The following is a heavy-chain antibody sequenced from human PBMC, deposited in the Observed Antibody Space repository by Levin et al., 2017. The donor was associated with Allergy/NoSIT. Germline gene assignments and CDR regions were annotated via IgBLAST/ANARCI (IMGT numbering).Heavy chain of an antibody. V-gene: IGHV3-33*01. CDR1: GFTFSSYG. CDR2: IWYDGSNK. CDR3: ARDGSGWYVSWYFDR. Sequence: SCAASGFTFSSYGMHWVRQAPGKGLEWVAVIWYDGSNKYYADSVKGRFTISRDNSKNTLYLQMNSLRAEDTAVYYCARDGSGWYVSWYFDRWGRGTLVTVSS. J-gene: IGHJ2*01. D-gene: IGHD6-19*01.